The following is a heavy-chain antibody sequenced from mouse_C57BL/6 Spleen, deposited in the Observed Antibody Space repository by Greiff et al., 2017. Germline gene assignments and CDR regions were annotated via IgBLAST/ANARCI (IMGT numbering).Heavy chain of an antibody. Sequence: VQLKESGGGLVKPGGSLKLSCAASGFTFSDYGMHWVRQAPEKGLEWVAYISSGSSTIYYADTVKGRFTISRDNAKNTLFLQMTSLRSEDTAMYYCARRAMVTTAFDYWGQGTTLTVSS. J-gene: IGHJ2*01. CDR3: ARRAMVTTAFDY. CDR1: GFTFSDYG. V-gene: IGHV5-17*01. CDR2: ISSGSSTI. D-gene: IGHD2-3*01.